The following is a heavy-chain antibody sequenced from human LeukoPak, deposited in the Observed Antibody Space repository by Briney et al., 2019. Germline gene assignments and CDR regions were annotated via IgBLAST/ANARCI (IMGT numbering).Heavy chain of an antibody. CDR3: AKNHYGSSGYYFLYAFAI. J-gene: IGHJ3*02. V-gene: IGHV3-33*06. D-gene: IGHD3-22*01. CDR2: IWYDGSNK. Sequence: PGGSLRLSCAASRSTFSSYGMHWVRQAPGKGREWVAVIWYDGSNKYYADSVKGRFTICRDNSKNTLYLQMNSLRAEDTAVYYCAKNHYGSSGYYFLYAFAIWGQGTMVTVSS. CDR1: RSTFSSYG.